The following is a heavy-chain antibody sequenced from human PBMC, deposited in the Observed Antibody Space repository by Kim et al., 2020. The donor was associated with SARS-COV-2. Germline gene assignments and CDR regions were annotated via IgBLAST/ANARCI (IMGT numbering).Heavy chain of an antibody. CDR3: ARDADDYGDYRDSVDTHAFFAK. CDR2: IRSGGDTS. V-gene: IGHV3-23*01. CDR1: GFNFRDVA. J-gene: IGHJ4*02. Sequence: GGSLRLSCVASGFNFRDVAFHWVRQAPGKGLEWASGIRSGGDTSHYSESVKGRLTISRDNAENTLYLQMNSLRAEDTAVYYCARDADDYGDYRDSVDTHAFFAKWGKGALVTVSP. D-gene: IGHD4-17*01.